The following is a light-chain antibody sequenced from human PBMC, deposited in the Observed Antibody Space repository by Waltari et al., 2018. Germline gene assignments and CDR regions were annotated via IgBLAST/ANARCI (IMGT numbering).Light chain of an antibody. CDR1: SGHSSNV. J-gene: IGLJ3*02. CDR3: QTGGHGTWV. CDR2: VNSDGSH. Sequence: QLVLTQSPSASASLGASVKLTCTLSSGHSSNVIAWHQQQPEKGPRYLMKVNSDGSHSKGDNIPDRFSGSSSGAEHYLPISSLQSEDEADYYCQTGGHGTWVFGGGTKLTVL. V-gene: IGLV4-69*01.